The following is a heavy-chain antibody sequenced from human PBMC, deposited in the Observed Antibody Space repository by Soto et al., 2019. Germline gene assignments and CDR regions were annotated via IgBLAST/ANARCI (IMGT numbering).Heavy chain of an antibody. V-gene: IGHV1-8*01. CDR2: MNPNSGNT. Sequence: ASVKVSCKASGYTFTSYDINWVRLATGQGLEWMGWMNPNSGNTGYAQKFQGRVTMTRNTSISTAYMELSSLRSEDTAVYYCSRGRVRGVIIPVDYYYGMDVWGQGTTVTVSS. J-gene: IGHJ6*02. D-gene: IGHD3-10*01. CDR3: SRGRVRGVIIPVDYYYGMDV. CDR1: GYTFTSYD.